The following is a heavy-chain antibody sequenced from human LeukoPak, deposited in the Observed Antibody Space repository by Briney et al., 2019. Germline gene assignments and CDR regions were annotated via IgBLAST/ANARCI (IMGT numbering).Heavy chain of an antibody. D-gene: IGHD6-6*01. CDR3: AKDSSSSYYYYYMDV. CDR2: ISGSGGST. CDR1: GFTFSSYA. J-gene: IGHJ6*03. Sequence: PGGSLRLSCAASGFTFSSYAMSWVRQAPGKGLERVSAISGSGGSTYYADSVKGRFTISRDNSKNTLYLQMNSLRAEDTAVYYCAKDSSSSYYYYYMDVWGKGTTVTVSS. V-gene: IGHV3-23*01.